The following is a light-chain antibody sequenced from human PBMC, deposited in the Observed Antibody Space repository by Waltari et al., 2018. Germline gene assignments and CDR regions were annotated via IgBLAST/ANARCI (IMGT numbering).Light chain of an antibody. CDR3: SSFAGSNIYV. V-gene: IGLV2-8*01. CDR2: EVS. CDR1: SSDVGAYNY. Sequence: QSALTQPPSASGSRGQSVTISCTGTSSDVGAYNYVSGYQHHPGKAPNVIIFEVSKRPSGVPDRFSASKSANTASLTVSGLQAEDEADYYCSSFAGSNIYVFGTGTRVAVL. J-gene: IGLJ1*01.